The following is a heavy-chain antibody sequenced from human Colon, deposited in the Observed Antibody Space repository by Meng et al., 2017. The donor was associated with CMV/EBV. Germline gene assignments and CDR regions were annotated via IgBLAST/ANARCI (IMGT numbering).Heavy chain of an antibody. J-gene: IGHJ4*02. D-gene: IGHD3-3*01. CDR2: INPVTGDT. CDR1: GYTFNGYF. Sequence: QVQLVESGGGVKEPGASVKVSCKTSGYTFNGYFMHWVRQAPGQGLEWMGWINPVTGDTSYAQKFQVRVTMTRDTSISTAYMELSSLRSDDTAVYYCATFGGDFDYWGQGTLVTVSS. V-gene: IGHV1-2*02. CDR3: ATFGGDFDY.